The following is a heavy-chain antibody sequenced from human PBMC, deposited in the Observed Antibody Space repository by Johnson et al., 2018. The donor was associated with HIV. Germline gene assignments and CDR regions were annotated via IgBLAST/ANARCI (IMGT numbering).Heavy chain of an antibody. D-gene: IGHD6-13*01. V-gene: IGHV3-30*04. Sequence: QVQLVESGGGVVQPGRSLRLSCAASGFTFSSYAMHWVRQAPGKGLEWVAVVSYDGTNKYYAESVKGRFTISRDNSKNTLYLQMNSLRPEDTAVYYCAKDSTSYSSRLVGAFDIWGQGTMVTVSS. CDR3: AKDSTSYSSRLVGAFDI. CDR2: VSYDGTNK. J-gene: IGHJ3*02. CDR1: GFTFSSYA.